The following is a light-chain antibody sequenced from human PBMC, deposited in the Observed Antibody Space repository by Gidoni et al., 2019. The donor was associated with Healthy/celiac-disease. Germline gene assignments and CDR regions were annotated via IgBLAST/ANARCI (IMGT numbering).Light chain of an antibody. Sequence: DIVMTQSPDSLAVSLGARATINCKSSQSVLYSSNNKNYLAWYQQNPGQPPKLLISLAATRESGVPDRFSGSGSGTDFTLTISSLQAEDVAVYYCQQYYSTLWTFGQGTKVEIK. CDR1: QSVLYSSNNKNY. CDR3: QQYYSTLWT. CDR2: LAA. J-gene: IGKJ1*01. V-gene: IGKV4-1*01.